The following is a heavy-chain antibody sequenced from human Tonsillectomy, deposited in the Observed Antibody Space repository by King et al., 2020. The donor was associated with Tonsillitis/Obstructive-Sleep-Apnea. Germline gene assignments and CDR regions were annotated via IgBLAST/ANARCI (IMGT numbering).Heavy chain of an antibody. J-gene: IGHJ3*02. CDR1: GFTFSSYE. CDR2: ISSSGSTI. V-gene: IGHV3-48*03. Sequence: VQLVESGGGLVQPGGSLRLSCAASGFTFSSYEMNWVRQAPGKGLEWVSYISSSGSTIYYADSVKGRFTISRDNAKNSLYLQMNSLRAEDTAVYYCARGTPRITIFGVVIEGDAFVIWGQGTMVTVSS. D-gene: IGHD3-3*01. CDR3: ARGTPRITIFGVVIEGDAFVI.